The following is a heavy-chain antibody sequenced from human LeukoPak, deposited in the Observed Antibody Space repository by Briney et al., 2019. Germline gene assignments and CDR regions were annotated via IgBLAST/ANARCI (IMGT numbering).Heavy chain of an antibody. Sequence: PGRSLRLSCAASGFTLDDYAMHWVRQAPGKGLEWVSGISWNSGSIGYADSAKGRFTISRDNAKNSLYLQMNSLRAEDMALYYCAKDLEYSSSSGFDYWGQGTLVTVSS. V-gene: IGHV3-9*03. CDR1: GFTLDDYA. CDR3: AKDLEYSSSSGFDY. J-gene: IGHJ4*02. D-gene: IGHD6-6*01. CDR2: ISWNSGSI.